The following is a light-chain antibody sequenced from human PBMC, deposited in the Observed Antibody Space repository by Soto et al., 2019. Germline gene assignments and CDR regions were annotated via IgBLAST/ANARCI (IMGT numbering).Light chain of an antibody. V-gene: IGKV1-13*02. CDR3: QQFNSYPMYT. Sequence: AIQLTQSPSSLSASVGDRVTITCRASQGISSALAWYQQKPGKAPKLLIYDASSLESGVPSRFSGSGSGTDFTLTISSLQPEDFAPYYCQQFNSYPMYTFGQGTKLEIK. J-gene: IGKJ2*01. CDR1: QGISSA. CDR2: DAS.